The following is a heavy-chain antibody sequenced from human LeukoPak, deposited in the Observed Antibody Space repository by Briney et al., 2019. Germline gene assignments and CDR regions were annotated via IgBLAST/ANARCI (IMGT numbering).Heavy chain of an antibody. CDR2: ISGYNGNT. D-gene: IGHD2-15*01. CDR1: GYTFTSYG. V-gene: IGHV1-18*01. CDR3: ARGGPAENWFDP. J-gene: IGHJ5*02. Sequence: ASVKVSCKASGYTFTSYGISWVRQAPGQGLEWMGWISGYNGNTNYAQKLQGRVTMTTETSTSTAYMELRSLRSDDTAVYYCARGGPAENWFDPWGQGALVTVSS.